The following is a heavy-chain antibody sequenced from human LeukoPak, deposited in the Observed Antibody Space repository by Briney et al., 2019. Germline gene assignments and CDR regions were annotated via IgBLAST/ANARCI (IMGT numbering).Heavy chain of an antibody. CDR2: INTNTGNP. V-gene: IGHV7-4-1*02. D-gene: IGHD3-22*01. Sequence: GASVTVSCKASGYTFTSYAMNWVRQAPGQGLEWMGWINTNTGNPTYAQGFTGRFVFSLDTSVSTAYLQISSLKAEDTAVYYCARDALWDSSGYPYFDYWGQGTLVTVSS. CDR1: GYTFTSYA. J-gene: IGHJ4*02. CDR3: ARDALWDSSGYPYFDY.